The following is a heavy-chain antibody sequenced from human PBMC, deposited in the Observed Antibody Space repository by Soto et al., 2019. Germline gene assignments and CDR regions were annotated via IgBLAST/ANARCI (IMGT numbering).Heavy chain of an antibody. D-gene: IGHD4-17*01. CDR1: GFTVSSNY. Sequence: VQLVETGGGLIQPGGSLRLSCAASGFTVSSNYMSWVRQAPGKGLEWVSVIYSGGSTYYADSVKGRFTISRDNSKNTLYLQMNSLRAEDTAVYYCARIPSHDYGETPYYYGMDVWGQGTTVTVSS. J-gene: IGHJ6*02. V-gene: IGHV3-53*02. CDR3: ARIPSHDYGETPYYYGMDV. CDR2: IYSGGST.